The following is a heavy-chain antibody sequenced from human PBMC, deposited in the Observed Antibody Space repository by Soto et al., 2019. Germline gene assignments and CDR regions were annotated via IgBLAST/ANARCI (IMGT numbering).Heavy chain of an antibody. V-gene: IGHV1-18*01. CDR2: ISTYNGDT. J-gene: IGHJ6*02. CDR1: GYTFTTSG. CDR3: ARQGSWPYYYYGLDV. D-gene: IGHD1-26*01. Sequence: QVQLVQSGPEVRKPGASVKVSCEASGYTFTTSGISWVRQVPGQGLDWMGWISTYNGDTNSAPNFPGRVLMTADTSTGTAYMELMSLKSDDTAVYYCARQGSWPYYYYGLDVWGQVTIVTVSS.